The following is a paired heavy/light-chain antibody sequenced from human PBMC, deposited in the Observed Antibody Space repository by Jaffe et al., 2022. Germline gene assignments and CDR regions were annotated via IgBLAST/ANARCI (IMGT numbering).Heavy chain of an antibody. CDR1: GFTFRVYE. Sequence: EVQLVESGGGLVQPGGSLRLSCAASGFTFRVYEMSWVRQSPGKGLEWLSYISNDGATRYYADSVKDRFTVSRDNAENVLYLQMNRLRGDDTATYYCATSYHIAVSGSFDYWGQGARVTVSS. CDR2: ISNDGATR. J-gene: IGHJ4*02. D-gene: IGHD6-19*01. CDR3: ATSYHIAVSGSFDY. V-gene: IGHV3-48*03.
Light chain of an antibody. CDR1: HDIGDS. V-gene: IGKV1-33*01. CDR3: QQYNRLPPPT. CDR2: DVS. Sequence: QLTQSPPSLSASLGDRVTITCQASHDIGDSLNWYQQKPGKAPKLLIYDVSNLETGVTSRFSGSGSGTYFTFTISTLQTEDAGTYYCQQYNRLPPPTFGGGTKVEIK. J-gene: IGKJ4*01.